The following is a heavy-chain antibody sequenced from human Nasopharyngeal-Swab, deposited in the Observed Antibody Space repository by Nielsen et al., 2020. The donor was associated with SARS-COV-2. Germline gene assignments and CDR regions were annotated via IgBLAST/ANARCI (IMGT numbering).Heavy chain of an antibody. CDR1: GFTFSTYW. J-gene: IGHJ4*02. CDR2: INSDGSST. Sequence: GESLKISCAASGFTFSTYWMHWVRQAPGKGLVWVSRINSDGSSTNYADSVKGRFTISRDNAKNTLCLQMNSLRAEDTAVYYCAAAAKGYWGRGTLVTVSS. D-gene: IGHD2-2*01. V-gene: IGHV3-74*01. CDR3: AAAAKGY.